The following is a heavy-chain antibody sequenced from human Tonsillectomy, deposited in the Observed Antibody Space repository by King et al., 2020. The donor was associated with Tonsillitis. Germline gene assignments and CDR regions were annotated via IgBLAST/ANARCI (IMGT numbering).Heavy chain of an antibody. D-gene: IGHD5-24*01. J-gene: IGHJ4*02. Sequence: VQLVESGGGLVQPGGSLRLSCAASGFTFSSFAMSWVRQAPGKGLEWVSLIYRGGDNTHYADSVKGRFTISRDNSRRPLYLQMNSLRAEDTAVYHCAKERWAGAAEDYWGQGTLVTVSS. V-gene: IGHV3-23*04. CDR1: GFTFSSFA. CDR2: IYRGGDNT. CDR3: AKERWAGAAEDY.